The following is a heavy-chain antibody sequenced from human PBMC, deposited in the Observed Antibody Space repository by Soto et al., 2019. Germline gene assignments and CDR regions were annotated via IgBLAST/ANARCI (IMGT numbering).Heavy chain of an antibody. CDR3: ARAGYYYDSSGYFVSVYFDY. CDR1: GGSVSSGSYY. Sequence: SETLSLTCTVSGGSVSSGSYYWSWIRQPLGKGLEWIGYIYYSGSTNYNPSLKSRVTISVDTSKNQFSLKLSSVTAADTAVYYCARAGYYYDSSGYFVSVYFDYWGQGTLVTVSS. D-gene: IGHD3-22*01. J-gene: IGHJ4*02. CDR2: IYYSGST. V-gene: IGHV4-61*01.